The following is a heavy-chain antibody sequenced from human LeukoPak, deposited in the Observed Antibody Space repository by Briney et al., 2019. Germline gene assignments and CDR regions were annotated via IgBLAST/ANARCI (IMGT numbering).Heavy chain of an antibody. CDR1: GGSFSGYY. J-gene: IGHJ4*02. Sequence: PSETLSLTCAVYGGSFSGYYWSWIRQPPVKALEWIGEINHSGSTNYNPSLKSRVTISVDTSKNQFSLKLSSVTAADTAVYYCARGSRRYSGSYCFDYWGQGTLVTVSS. CDR2: INHSGST. V-gene: IGHV4-34*01. D-gene: IGHD1-26*01. CDR3: ARGSRRYSGSYCFDY.